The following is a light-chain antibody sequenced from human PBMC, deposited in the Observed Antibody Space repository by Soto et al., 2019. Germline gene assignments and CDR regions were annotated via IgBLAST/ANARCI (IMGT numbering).Light chain of an antibody. CDR3: GTWDSSLSASI. CDR2: ENN. CDR1: SSNIGNNY. V-gene: IGLV1-51*02. Sequence: QTVVTQPPSVSAAPGQKVTISCSGSSSNIGNNYVSWYQQLPGTAPKLLIYENNKRPSGIPDRFSGSKSGTSATLGITGLQTGDEADYYCGTWDSSLSASIFGTGTKLTVL. J-gene: IGLJ1*01.